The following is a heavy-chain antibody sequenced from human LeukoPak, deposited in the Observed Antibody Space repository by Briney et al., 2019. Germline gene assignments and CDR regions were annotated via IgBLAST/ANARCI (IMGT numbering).Heavy chain of an antibody. CDR3: ARTQEPGGFDY. J-gene: IGHJ4*01. CDR1: GGSISSYY. CDR2: IYYSGST. Sequence: SETLSLTCTVSGGSISSYYWSWIRQPPGEGLEWIGYIYYSGSTNYNPSLKSRVTISVDTSKNQFSLKLSSVTAADTAVYYCARTQEPGGFDYLGQGTLGTGSS. D-gene: IGHD1-26*01. V-gene: IGHV4-59*01.